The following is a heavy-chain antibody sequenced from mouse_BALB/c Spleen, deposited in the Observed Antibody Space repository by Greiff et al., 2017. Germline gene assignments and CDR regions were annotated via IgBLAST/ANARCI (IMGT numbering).Heavy chain of an antibody. CDR2: ISNGGGST. J-gene: IGHJ2*01. CDR3: ARQYGNYLYYFDY. D-gene: IGHD2-1*01. V-gene: IGHV5-12-2*01. CDR1: GFTFSSYT. Sequence: DVMLVESGGGLVQPGGSLKLSCAASGFTFSSYTMSWVRQTPEKRLEWVAYISNGGGSTYYPDTVKGRFTISRDNAKNTLYLQMSSLKSEDTAMYYCARQYGNYLYYFDYWGQGTTLTVSS.